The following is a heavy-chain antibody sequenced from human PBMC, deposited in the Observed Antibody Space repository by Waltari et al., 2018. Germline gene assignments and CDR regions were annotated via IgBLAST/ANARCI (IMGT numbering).Heavy chain of an antibody. V-gene: IGHV3-21*01. CDR2: ISSISSYI. Sequence: EVQLVESGGGLVKPGGSLRLSCAASGFTFSSYSMNWVRQAPGKGLEWVSSISSISSYIYYADSVKGRFTISRDNAKNSLYLQMNSLRAEDTAVYYCARDPDYEISAGWFDPWGQGTLVTVSS. CDR3: ARDPDYEISAGWFDP. D-gene: IGHD3-22*01. CDR1: GFTFSSYS. J-gene: IGHJ5*02.